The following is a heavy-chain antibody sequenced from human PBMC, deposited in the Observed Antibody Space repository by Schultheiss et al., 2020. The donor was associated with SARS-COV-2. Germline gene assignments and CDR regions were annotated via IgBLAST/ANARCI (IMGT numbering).Heavy chain of an antibody. CDR3: IRFYDSPDY. J-gene: IGHJ4*02. D-gene: IGHD3-22*01. CDR2: IRSKANNYAT. V-gene: IGHV3-73*01. CDR1: GFSFSASA. Sequence: GESLKISCAASGFSFSASAMHWVRQASGKGLEWVGRIRSKANNYATAYAASVKGRFTISRDDSKNTAYLQMNSLKTEDTAVYYCIRFYDSPDYWGQGTLVTVSS.